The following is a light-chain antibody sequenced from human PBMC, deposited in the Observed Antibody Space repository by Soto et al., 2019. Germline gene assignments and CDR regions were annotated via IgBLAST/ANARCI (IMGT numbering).Light chain of an antibody. Sequence: QSVLTQPASVSGSPGQSITISCTGTSSDVGAYNYVSWYQHHPGKAPKLMIYDVSNRPSGVSNRFSGSKSGNTASLTISGLQAEDEADYYCSSYTSSSTHYVFGTGTKVTVL. CDR3: SSYTSSSTHYV. CDR2: DVS. J-gene: IGLJ1*01. V-gene: IGLV2-14*03. CDR1: SSDVGAYNY.